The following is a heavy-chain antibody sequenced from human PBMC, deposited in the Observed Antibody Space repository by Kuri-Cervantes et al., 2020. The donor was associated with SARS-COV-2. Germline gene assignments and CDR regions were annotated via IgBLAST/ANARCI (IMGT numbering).Heavy chain of an antibody. CDR2: ISGSGGST. J-gene: IGHJ4*01. CDR1: GFTFSSYG. Sequence: GGSLRLSCAASGFTFSSYGMHWVRQAPGKGLEWVSAISGSGGSTYYADSVKGRFTISRDNSKNTLYLQMNSLRAEDTAVYYCAKDQKQWLVLKKFDYWGHGTPVTGSS. D-gene: IGHD6-19*01. V-gene: IGHV3-23*01. CDR3: AKDQKQWLVLKKFDY.